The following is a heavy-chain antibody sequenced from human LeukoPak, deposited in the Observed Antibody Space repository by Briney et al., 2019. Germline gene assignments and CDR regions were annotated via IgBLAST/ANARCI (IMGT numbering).Heavy chain of an antibody. CDR3: ATGTYYYDSSGYYLDWFDP. CDR1: GGSISGYY. CDR2: IYYSGST. D-gene: IGHD3-22*01. V-gene: IGHV4-59*01. Sequence: SETLSLTCTVSGGSISGYYWTWIRQPPGKGLELIGYIYYSGSTDYNPSLKSRVNISVDTSKNQFSLKLSSVTAADTAVYYCATGTYYYDSSGYYLDWFDPWGQGTLVTVSS. J-gene: IGHJ5*02.